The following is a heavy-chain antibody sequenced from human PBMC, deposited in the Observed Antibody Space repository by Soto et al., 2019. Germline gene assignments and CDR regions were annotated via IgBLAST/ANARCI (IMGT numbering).Heavy chain of an antibody. CDR2: IYSTGNT. CDR1: GDSIRSSSY. Sequence: QLQLQESGPGLVKPSETLSLTCTVSGDSIRSSSYWGWIRQPPGKGLEWIGSIYSTGNTYYNPPLNNQVPISVDTSKNQFCLNVISVTAADTAVYYCRRSSRYSTDVWGQGTTVTVSS. J-gene: IGHJ6*02. CDR3: RRSSRYSTDV. V-gene: IGHV4-39*01. D-gene: IGHD6-13*01.